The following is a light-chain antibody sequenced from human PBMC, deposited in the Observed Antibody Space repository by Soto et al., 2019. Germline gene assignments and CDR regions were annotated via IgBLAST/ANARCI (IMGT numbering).Light chain of an antibody. CDR2: EVS. CDR1: SSDVGRYSY. CDR3: SSYTSSSTRV. Sequence: QSALTQPASVSGSPGQSITISCTGTSSDVGRYSYVSWFQQHPGKAPKLMIYEVSNRPSGVSNRFSGSKSGNTASLTISGLQAEDEADYYCSSYTSSSTRVFGTGTKLTVL. V-gene: IGLV2-14*01. J-gene: IGLJ1*01.